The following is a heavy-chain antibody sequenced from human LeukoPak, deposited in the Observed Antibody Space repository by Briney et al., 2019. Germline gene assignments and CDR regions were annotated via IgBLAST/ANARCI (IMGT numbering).Heavy chain of an antibody. CDR3: AKDGQVGAIGYFDY. CDR1: GFIFSTYG. V-gene: IGHV3-33*06. Sequence: GGSLRLSCTASGFIFSTYGMHWVRQAPGKGLEWVAVVWSGGNNKYYSDSVKGRFTISRDNSKNTLYLQMNSLRAEDTAVYYCAKDGQVGAIGYFDYRGQGTLVTVSS. D-gene: IGHD1-26*01. J-gene: IGHJ4*02. CDR2: VWSGGNNK.